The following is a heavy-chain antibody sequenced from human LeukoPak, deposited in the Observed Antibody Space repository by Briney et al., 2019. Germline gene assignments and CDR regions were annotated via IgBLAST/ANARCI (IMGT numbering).Heavy chain of an antibody. CDR1: GGTFSSYA. D-gene: IGHD3-9*01. J-gene: IGHJ6*02. V-gene: IGHV1-69*04. CDR3: ARDDYDILTGYYYYYYGMDV. CDR2: IIPILGIA. Sequence: GASVKLSCKASGGTFSSYAISWVRQPPGQGLEWMGRIIPILGIANYAHKFQVRVTITADKSTSTAYMELSSLRYEDTAVYYCARDDYDILTGYYYYYYGMDVWGQGTTVTVSS.